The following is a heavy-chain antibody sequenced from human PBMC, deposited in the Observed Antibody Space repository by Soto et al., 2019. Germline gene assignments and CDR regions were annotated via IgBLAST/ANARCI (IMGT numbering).Heavy chain of an antibody. D-gene: IGHD3-10*01. J-gene: IGHJ6*02. CDR2: INPSGGST. CDR3: ARSQITMVRGVTGMDV. Sequence: VASVKVSCKASGYTFTSSYMHWVRQAPGQGLEWMGIINPSGGSTNYAQKFQGRVTMTRDTSTSTVYMEVSSLRSEDTAVYYCARSQITMVRGVTGMDVWGQGTTVTVSS. CDR1: GYTFTSSY. V-gene: IGHV1-46*01.